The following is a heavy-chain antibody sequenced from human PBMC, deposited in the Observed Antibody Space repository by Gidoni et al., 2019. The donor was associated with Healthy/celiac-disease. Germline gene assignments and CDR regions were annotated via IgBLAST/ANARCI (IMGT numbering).Heavy chain of an antibody. V-gene: IGHV3-66*02. CDR3: ARASDYDPGAFDI. J-gene: IGHJ3*02. CDR2: IYSGGST. Sequence: EVQLVESGGGLVQPGGSLRLSCAASGFTVSSNYMSWVRQAPGKGLEWVSVIYSGGSTYYADSVKGRFTISRDNSKNTLYLQMNSLRAEDTAVYYCARASDYDPGAFDIWGQGTMVTVSS. D-gene: IGHD3-22*01. CDR1: GFTVSSNY.